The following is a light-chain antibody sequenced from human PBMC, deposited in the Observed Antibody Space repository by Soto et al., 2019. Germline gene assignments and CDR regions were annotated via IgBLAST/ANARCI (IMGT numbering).Light chain of an antibody. CDR2: SNN. Sequence: QLVLTQPPSASGSPGQMVTISCSGSSSNIGGNTVNWYQQLPGTAPRLLIYSNNQRSSGVPDRFSGSKSGTSASLAISGLQSEDEDDYYCAVWDDSLNGWVFGGGTQLTVL. V-gene: IGLV1-44*01. CDR1: SSNIGGNT. CDR3: AVWDDSLNGWV. J-gene: IGLJ3*02.